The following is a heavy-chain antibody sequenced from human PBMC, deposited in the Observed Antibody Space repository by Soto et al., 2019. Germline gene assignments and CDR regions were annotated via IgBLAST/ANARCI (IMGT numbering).Heavy chain of an antibody. V-gene: IGHV2-5*02. CDR1: GFSLTTNGVG. CDR3: AQSLWRNYEAWFDP. CDR2: IYWDDDT. J-gene: IGHJ5*02. D-gene: IGHD3-16*01. Sequence: QITLKESGPTRVKPTQTLTLTCTFSGFSLTTNGVGVGWIRQPPGKAPEWLALIYWDDDTRYSPSLKTRLTLTKDTSKNQVVLTMTNMDPVDTATYYCAQSLWRNYEAWFDPWGQGTLVTVSS.